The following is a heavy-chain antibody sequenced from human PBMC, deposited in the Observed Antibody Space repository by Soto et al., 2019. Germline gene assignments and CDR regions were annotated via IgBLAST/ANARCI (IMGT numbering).Heavy chain of an antibody. CDR3: ATGSIRARIVGAHSAFDI. CDR2: MNPNSGNI. V-gene: IGHV1-8*01. Sequence: QVQLVQSGAEVKKPGASVKVSCKASGYTFTSYDINWVRQATGQGLEWMGWMNPNSGNIGYAQKFQGRVTMTRNTSITTTYMELSSLTSEDTAVYYCATGSIRARIVGAHSAFDIWGQGTMVTVPS. D-gene: IGHD1-26*01. CDR1: GYTFTSYD. J-gene: IGHJ3*02.